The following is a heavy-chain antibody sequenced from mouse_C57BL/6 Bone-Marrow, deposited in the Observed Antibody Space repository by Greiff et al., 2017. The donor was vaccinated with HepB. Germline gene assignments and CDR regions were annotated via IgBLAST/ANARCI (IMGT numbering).Heavy chain of an antibody. V-gene: IGHV1-81*01. CDR1: GYTFTSYG. D-gene: IGHD1-1*01. CDR2: IYPRSGNT. Sequence: QVQLQQSGAELARPGASVKLSCKASGYTFTSYGISWVKQRTGQGLEWIGEIYPRSGNTYYTEKFKGKATLTADKSSSTAYMELRSLTSEDSAVYFCARPYYYGSSYGAWFAYWGQGTLVTVSA. J-gene: IGHJ3*01. CDR3: ARPYYYGSSYGAWFAY.